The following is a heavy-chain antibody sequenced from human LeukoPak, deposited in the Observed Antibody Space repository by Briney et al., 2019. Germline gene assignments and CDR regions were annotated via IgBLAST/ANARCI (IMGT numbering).Heavy chain of an antibody. J-gene: IGHJ4*02. CDR1: NYSISSGYY. CDR2: IFHSGST. CDR3: ARVWTGYPGHF. V-gene: IGHV4-38-2*02. D-gene: IGHD3/OR15-3a*01. Sequence: SETLSLTCTVSNYSISSGYYWGWIRQPPGKGLEWIGSIFHSGSTYYNPSLKSRVTISVDTSKNQFSLSLSSATAADTAVYYCARVWTGYPGHFWGQGTLVTVSS.